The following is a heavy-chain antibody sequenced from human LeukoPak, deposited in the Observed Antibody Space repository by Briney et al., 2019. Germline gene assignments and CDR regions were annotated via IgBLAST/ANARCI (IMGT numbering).Heavy chain of an antibody. CDR3: ARGLNNYYGMDV. J-gene: IGHJ6*02. CDR2: INLNSSGT. V-gene: IGHV1-2*02. CDR1: GYTFTGYY. Sequence: ASVELSCTASGYTFTGYYMHWGRQAPGQGLGWMGWINLNSSGTTYAQKFQGRVTMTRDTSISTAYMELSRLRSDDRAVYYCARGLNNYYGMDVWGQGTTVTVSS.